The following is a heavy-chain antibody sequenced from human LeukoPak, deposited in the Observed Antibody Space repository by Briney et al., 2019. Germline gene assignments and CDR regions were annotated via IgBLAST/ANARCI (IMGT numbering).Heavy chain of an antibody. D-gene: IGHD3-10*01. Sequence: GGSLRLSCSASRFSLSSYNMHWVRQAPGKGLEFVSGVSSDWGTTDYADSARDRFTISRDNSKNTLYLQMSSLRAEDTAIYYYVRGLYGLGWDYWGPGTLVTVSS. CDR1: RFSLSSYN. J-gene: IGHJ4*02. CDR2: VSSDWGTT. CDR3: VRGLYGLGWDY. V-gene: IGHV3-64D*06.